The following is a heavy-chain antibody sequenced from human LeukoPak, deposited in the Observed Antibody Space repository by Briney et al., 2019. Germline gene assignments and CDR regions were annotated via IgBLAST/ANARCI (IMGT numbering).Heavy chain of an antibody. CDR2: ISGDGSST. D-gene: IGHD1/OR15-1a*01. CDR1: GFTLSYYW. J-gene: IGHJ5*02. CDR3: ARDPRNKGFDP. V-gene: IGHV3-74*01. Sequence: GGSLRLSCAASGFTLSYYWMHWVRQGPGKGLVRVSTISGDGSSTNYADSVKGRFTISRDNAKNTLYLEMNSLRVEDTAVYYCARDPRNKGFDPWGQGTLVTVSS.